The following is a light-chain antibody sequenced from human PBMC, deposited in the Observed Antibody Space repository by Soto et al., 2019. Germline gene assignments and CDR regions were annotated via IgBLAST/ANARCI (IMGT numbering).Light chain of an antibody. Sequence: EIVLTQSPGTLSLSPGERATLSCRASQSVANNFLAWHQQKPGQPPRPLIYGASTRATGIPDRFSGSGSGTDSTLTISRLEPEDFAVYYCQQHGRSPITFGQGTKVDIK. CDR2: GAS. CDR3: QQHGRSPIT. CDR1: QSVANNF. V-gene: IGKV3-20*01. J-gene: IGKJ1*01.